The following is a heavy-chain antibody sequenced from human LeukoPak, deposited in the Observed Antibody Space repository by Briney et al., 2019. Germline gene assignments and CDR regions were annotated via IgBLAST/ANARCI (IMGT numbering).Heavy chain of an antibody. V-gene: IGHV1-2*02. J-gene: IGHJ4*02. CDR1: GYTFTGYF. CDR3: ARIARTVPDY. D-gene: IGHD4-11*01. Sequence: ASVKVSCKASGYTFTGYFMHWVRQAPGQGLEWMGWIDPNSGGTNYAQKFQGRVTMTRDTSISTAYMELRSLRSDDTAVYYCARIARTVPDYWGQGTLVTVSS. CDR2: IDPNSGGT.